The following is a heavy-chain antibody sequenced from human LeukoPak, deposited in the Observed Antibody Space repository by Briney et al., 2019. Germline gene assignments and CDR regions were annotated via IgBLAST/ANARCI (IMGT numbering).Heavy chain of an antibody. CDR2: IYYSGST. J-gene: IGHJ5*02. CDR1: GGSISSYY. V-gene: IGHV4-59*08. CDR3: ASQTGYCSSTSCYRPRSWFDP. D-gene: IGHD2-2*02. Sequence: KPSETLSLTCTVSGGSISSYYWSWIRQPPGKGLEWIGYIYYSGSTNYNPSLKSRVTISVDTSKNQFSLKLSSVTAADTAVYYCASQTGYCSSTSCYRPRSWFDPWGQGTLVTVSS.